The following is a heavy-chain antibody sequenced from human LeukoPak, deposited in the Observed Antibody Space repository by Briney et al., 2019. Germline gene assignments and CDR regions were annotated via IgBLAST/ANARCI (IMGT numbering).Heavy chain of an antibody. Sequence: SETLSLTCTVSGGSISSSSYYWGWIRQPPGKGLEWIGSIYYSGSTYYNPSLKSRVTISVDTSKNQFSLKLSSVTAADTAVYYCARDSDFCDYWGQGTLVTVSS. J-gene: IGHJ4*02. CDR2: IYYSGST. CDR3: ARDSDFCDY. V-gene: IGHV4-39*02. CDR1: GGSISSSSYY. D-gene: IGHD3-3*01.